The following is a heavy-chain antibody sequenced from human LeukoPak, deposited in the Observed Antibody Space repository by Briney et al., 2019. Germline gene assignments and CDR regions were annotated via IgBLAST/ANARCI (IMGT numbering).Heavy chain of an antibody. CDR3: ARSKDGFT. J-gene: IGHJ5*02. Sequence: GGSLRLSCAASGFTFSSYAMSWVRQAPGKGLEWVSAISGSGGSTYHADSVKGRFTVSRDNSKNTLFLQMNSLRAEDTAVYYCARSKDGFTWGQGTPVTVSS. V-gene: IGHV3-23*01. D-gene: IGHD5-24*01. CDR2: ISGSGGST. CDR1: GFTFSSYA.